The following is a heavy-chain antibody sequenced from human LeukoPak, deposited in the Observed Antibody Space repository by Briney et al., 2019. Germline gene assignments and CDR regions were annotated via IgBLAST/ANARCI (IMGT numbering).Heavy chain of an antibody. CDR2: ISYVGSNE. Sequence: GRSLTLSCVASGFTFRHYVMHWVRQAPGKGLEWVAVISYVGSNEDYADSVKGRFTISRDNSKYTLYLQMNSLRAEDTDVYYYAKDFVIAVAGNGPQDYWGQGTLVTVSS. D-gene: IGHD6-19*01. CDR3: AKDFVIAVAGNGPQDY. CDR1: GFTFRHYV. J-gene: IGHJ4*02. V-gene: IGHV3-30*18.